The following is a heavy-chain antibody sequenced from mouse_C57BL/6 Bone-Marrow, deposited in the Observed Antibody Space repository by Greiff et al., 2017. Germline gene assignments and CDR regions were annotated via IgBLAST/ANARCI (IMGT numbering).Heavy chain of an antibody. CDR2: IWSGGST. CDR3: AKDTTVVAHYYAMDY. J-gene: IGHJ4*01. D-gene: IGHD1-1*01. Sequence: VQLQQSGPGLVQPSQSLSITCTVSGFSLTSYGVHWVRQPPGKGLEWLGVIWSGGSTDYNAAFISRLSISKDNSKSQVFFKMNSLQAYDTAIYYCAKDTTVVAHYYAMDYWGQGTSVTVSS. CDR1: GFSLTSYG. V-gene: IGHV2-4*01.